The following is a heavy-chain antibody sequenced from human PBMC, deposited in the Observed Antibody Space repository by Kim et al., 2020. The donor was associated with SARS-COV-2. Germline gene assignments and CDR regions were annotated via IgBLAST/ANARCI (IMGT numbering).Heavy chain of an antibody. CDR1: GDSVSSDTSA. V-gene: IGHV6-1*01. CDR2: TFFSSTWYY. Sequence: SQTLSLTCVISGDSVSSDTSAWNWIRQSPSRGLEWLGRTFFSSTWYYAYADSVKSRITVKPDTVKNQFVLQLTSVTPEDTAVYFCAREGSTRTYFFDYWGHGTLVTVSS. D-gene: IGHD1-7*01. CDR3: AREGSTRTYFFDY. J-gene: IGHJ4*01.